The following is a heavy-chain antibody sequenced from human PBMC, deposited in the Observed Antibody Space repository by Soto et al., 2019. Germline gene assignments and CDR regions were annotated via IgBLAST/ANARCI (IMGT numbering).Heavy chain of an antibody. V-gene: IGHV4-61*01. CDR2: VYHTGRT. D-gene: IGHD3-3*01. J-gene: IGHJ4*02. CDR1: GGSFKSGSYS. Sequence: SETLSLTCTVSGGSFKSGSYSWSWIRHPPGKGLEWIGYVYHTGRTSYNPSLKSRVSISMDTSKNQFSLNLDSVTAADTAVYFCARDFAYFDSWGQGTLVTVSS. CDR3: ARDFAYFDS.